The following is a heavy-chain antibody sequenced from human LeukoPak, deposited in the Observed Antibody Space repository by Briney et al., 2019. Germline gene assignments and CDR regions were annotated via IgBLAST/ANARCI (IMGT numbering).Heavy chain of an antibody. Sequence: GSLRLSCAASGFTFSSYAMHWVRQAPGKGLEYVSAISSNGGSTYYANSVKGRFTISRDNSKNTLYLQMGSLRAEDMAVYYCARARGMNRNFDYWGQGTLVTVSS. CDR1: GFTFSSYA. J-gene: IGHJ4*02. V-gene: IGHV3-64*01. CDR3: ARARGMNRNFDY. CDR2: ISSNGGST. D-gene: IGHD3-16*01.